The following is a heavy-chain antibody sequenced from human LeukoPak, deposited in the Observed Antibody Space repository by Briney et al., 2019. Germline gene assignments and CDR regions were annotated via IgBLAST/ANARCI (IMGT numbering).Heavy chain of an antibody. CDR2: ISAYNGNT. J-gene: IGHJ4*02. CDR3: ARDQGIYNHRIIDS. D-gene: IGHD5-12*01. Sequence: ASLKLSCKASGYTFSSYGISWGRQAPGQGLEWMGWISAYNGNTNFAQEFQGRVTMTTDTSTSTASMELRSLRSDDTAVYYCARDQGIYNHRIIDSWGQGTLVTVSS. V-gene: IGHV1-18*01. CDR1: GYTFSSYG.